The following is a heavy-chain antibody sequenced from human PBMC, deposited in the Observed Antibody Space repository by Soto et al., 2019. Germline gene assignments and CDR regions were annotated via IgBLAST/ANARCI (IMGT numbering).Heavy chain of an antibody. CDR3: ATSLGGNYGYYYYYGMDV. V-gene: IGHV3-21*01. J-gene: IGHJ6*02. Sequence: PGGSLRLSCAASGFTFSSYSMNWVRQAPGKGLEWVSSISSSSSYIYYADSVKGRFTISRGNVKNSLYLQMNSLRAEDTAVYYCATSLGGNYGYYYYYGMDVWGQGTTVTAP. CDR1: GFTFSSYS. D-gene: IGHD4-4*01. CDR2: ISSSSSYI.